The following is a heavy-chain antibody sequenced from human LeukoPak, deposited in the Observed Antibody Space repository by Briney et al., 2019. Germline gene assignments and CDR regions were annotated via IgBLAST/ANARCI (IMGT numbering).Heavy chain of an antibody. CDR2: ISSSSIYI. CDR1: GFTFSTYY. J-gene: IGHJ3*02. D-gene: IGHD5-24*01. CDR3: AKNHGYNPPFDAFDI. V-gene: IGHV3-21*04. Sequence: GGSLRLSCAASGFTFSTYYMNWVRQAPGKGLEWVSSISSSSIYIYYADSVKGRFTISRDNSKNTLYLQMNSLRAEETAVYYCAKNHGYNPPFDAFDIWGQGTMVTVSS.